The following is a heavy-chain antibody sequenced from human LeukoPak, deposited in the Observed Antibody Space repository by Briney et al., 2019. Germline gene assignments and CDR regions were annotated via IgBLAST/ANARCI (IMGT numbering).Heavy chain of an antibody. Sequence: ASVKVSCKVSGYTLTGLSMHWVRQAPGKGLEWMEGFDPEDGETIYAQKFQGRVTMTEDTSTDTAYMELSSLRSEDTAVYYCATIRGYSSSRFDYWGQGTLVTVSS. D-gene: IGHD5-18*01. CDR2: FDPEDGET. CDR3: ATIRGYSSSRFDY. V-gene: IGHV1-24*01. J-gene: IGHJ4*02. CDR1: GYTLTGLS.